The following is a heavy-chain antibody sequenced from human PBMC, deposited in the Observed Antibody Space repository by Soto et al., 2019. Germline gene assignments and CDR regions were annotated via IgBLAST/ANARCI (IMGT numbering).Heavy chain of an antibody. V-gene: IGHV3-23*01. J-gene: IGHJ4*02. CDR2: ISGSGGST. Sequence: GGSLRLSCAASGFTFSSYAMSWVRQAPGKGLEWVSAISGSGGSTYYADSVKGRFTISRDNSKNTLYLQMNSLRAEDTAVYYCAKEPPSGIAFGGVIVRGGDFDYWGQGTLVTVSS. D-gene: IGHD3-16*02. CDR1: GFTFSSYA. CDR3: AKEPPSGIAFGGVIVRGGDFDY.